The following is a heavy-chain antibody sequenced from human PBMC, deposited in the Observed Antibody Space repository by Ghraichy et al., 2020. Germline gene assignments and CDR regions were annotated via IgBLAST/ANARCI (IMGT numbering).Heavy chain of an antibody. J-gene: IGHJ5*02. Sequence: ASVKVSCKASGYSFITYGITWVRQAPGQGLEWMGWITTKSGNTHYAQKFQGRVFMTTETSTATAYMELRSLRFDDTAVYYCARGVNWLDPWGQGTLVTVSS. V-gene: IGHV1-18*01. CDR2: ITTKSGNT. CDR1: GYSFITYG. CDR3: ARGVNWLDP.